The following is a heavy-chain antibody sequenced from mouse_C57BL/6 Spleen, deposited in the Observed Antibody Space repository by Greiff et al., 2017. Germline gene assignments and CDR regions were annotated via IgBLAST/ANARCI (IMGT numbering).Heavy chain of an antibody. Sequence: QVQLQQSDAELVKPGASVKISCKVSGYTFTDHTIHWMKQRPEQGLEWIGYIYPRDGSTKYNEKFKGKATLTADKSSSTAYMQLNSLTSEDSAVYFCTIRYGSSSSYWYFDVWGTGTTVTVSS. CDR1: GYTFTDHT. J-gene: IGHJ1*03. CDR2: IYPRDGST. V-gene: IGHV1-78*01. CDR3: TIRYGSSSSYWYFDV. D-gene: IGHD1-1*01.